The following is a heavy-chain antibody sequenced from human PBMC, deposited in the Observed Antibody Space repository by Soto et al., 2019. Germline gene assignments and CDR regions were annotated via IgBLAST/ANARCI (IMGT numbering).Heavy chain of an antibody. CDR3: AREGLVGATTFAFDI. D-gene: IGHD1-26*01. Sequence: GGSLRLSCAASGFTFSSYSMNWVRQAPGKGLEWVSSISSSSSYIYYADSVKGRFTISRDNAKNSLYLQMNSLRAEDTAVYYCAREGLVGATTFAFDIWGQGTMVTVSS. V-gene: IGHV3-21*01. J-gene: IGHJ3*02. CDR2: ISSSSSYI. CDR1: GFTFSSYS.